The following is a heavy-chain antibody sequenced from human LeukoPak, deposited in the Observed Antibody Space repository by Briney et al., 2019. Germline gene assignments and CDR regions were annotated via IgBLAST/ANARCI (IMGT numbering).Heavy chain of an antibody. CDR1: NDSFSNYY. J-gene: IGHJ5*02. D-gene: IGHD3-22*01. CDR2: VYYTDKT. V-gene: IGHV4-59*01. CDR3: AGAYYYDGTGHLNWFDR. Sequence: SETLSLTCTVSNDSFSNYYWTWIRQSPGKALEWSDYVYYTDKTHYNPSLKSRVFISADTSQNQFSLRLSSVTAADTAVYYCAGAYYYDGTGHLNWFDRWGQGPWSPSPQ.